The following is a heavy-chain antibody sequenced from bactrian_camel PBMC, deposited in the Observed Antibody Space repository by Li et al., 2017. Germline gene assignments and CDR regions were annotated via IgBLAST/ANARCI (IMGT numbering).Heavy chain of an antibody. V-gene: IGHV3S28*01. D-gene: IGHD4*01. J-gene: IGHJ4*01. CDR2: MRTGIGRA. CDR3: AADLRAAGTMIIHYHKAPYAYDS. Sequence: QLVESGGGSVQAGGSLRLSCAASGSSYCMGWFRQAPGKEHEGVAVMRTGIGRAYYADSVKGRFTISQDNAKNTLYLQMNSLKPEDTGVYYCAADLRAAGTMIIHYHKAPYAYDSWGQGTQVTVS. CDR1: GSSYC.